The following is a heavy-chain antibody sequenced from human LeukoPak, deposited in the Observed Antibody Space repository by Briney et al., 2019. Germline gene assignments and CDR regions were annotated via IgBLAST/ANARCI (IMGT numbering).Heavy chain of an antibody. CDR2: MSSDGGDI. CDR1: GFTFSSYG. V-gene: IGHV3-30*18. Sequence: GGSLRLSCAASGFTFSSYGMSWVRQAPGKGLEWLAVMSSDGGDIYYADSVKGRFTISRDNSKNTLYLQMNSLRAEDTAVYYCSKTIAVADPTDYWGQGTLVTVSS. J-gene: IGHJ4*02. CDR3: SKTIAVADPTDY. D-gene: IGHD6-19*01.